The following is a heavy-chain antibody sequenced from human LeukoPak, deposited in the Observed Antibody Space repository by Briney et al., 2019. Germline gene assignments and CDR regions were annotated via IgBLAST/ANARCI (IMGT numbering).Heavy chain of an antibody. CDR1: GYTFTSYA. D-gene: IGHD3-22*01. CDR3: ARSLNYYDSSGYYGLGAFDI. V-gene: IGHV7-4-1*02. CDR2: INTNTGNP. J-gene: IGHJ3*02. Sequence: ASVKVSCKASGYTFTSYAMNWVRQAPGQGLEWMGWINTNTGNPTYAQGFTGRFVFSLDTSVSTAYLQISSLKAEDTAVYYCARSLNYYDSSGYYGLGAFDIWGQGTMVTVSS.